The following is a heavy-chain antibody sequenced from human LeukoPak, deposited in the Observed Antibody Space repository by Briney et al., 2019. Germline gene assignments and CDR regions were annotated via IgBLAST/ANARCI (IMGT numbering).Heavy chain of an antibody. Sequence: GGSLRLSCAASGFTFSSHGMHWVSQAPGKGLEWVAFIRYDGSNKYYADSVKGRFTISRDNSKNTLYLQMNSLRAEDTAVYYCAKDQFLSIAAAGFTFDYWGQGTLVTVSS. CDR1: GFTFSSHG. V-gene: IGHV3-30*02. CDR3: AKDQFLSIAAAGFTFDY. CDR2: IRYDGSNK. J-gene: IGHJ4*02. D-gene: IGHD6-13*01.